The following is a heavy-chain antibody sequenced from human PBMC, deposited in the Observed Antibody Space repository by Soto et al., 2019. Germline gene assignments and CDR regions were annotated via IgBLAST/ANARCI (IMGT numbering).Heavy chain of an antibody. CDR1: GGSISSGGYS. D-gene: IGHD6-19*01. CDR2: IYHSGST. V-gene: IGHV4-30-2*01. Sequence: QLQLQESGSGLVKPSQTLSLTCAVSGGSISSGGYSWSWIRQPPGKGLEWIGYIYHSGSTYYNPSLKSGVTISVDRCRNQFCLKLSSVTAADTAVYYCARAGGLGAVAVDYWGQGTLVTVSS. J-gene: IGHJ4*02. CDR3: ARAGGLGAVAVDY.